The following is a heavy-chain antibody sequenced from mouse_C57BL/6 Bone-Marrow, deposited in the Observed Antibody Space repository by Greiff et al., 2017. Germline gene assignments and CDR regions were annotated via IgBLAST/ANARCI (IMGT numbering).Heavy chain of an antibody. V-gene: IGHV14-4*01. J-gene: IGHJ4*01. CDR3: THFDGISYNNAMDY. Sequence: EVQLQQSGAELVRPGASVKLSCTASGFNIKDDYMHWVKQRPEQGLEWIGWIDPENGDTEYASKFQGKATITADTSYNTAYLQLSSLTSEDTAVYNCTHFDGISYNNAMDYWVQGTSVTVS. D-gene: IGHD1-1*01. CDR1: GFNIKDDY. CDR2: IDPENGDT.